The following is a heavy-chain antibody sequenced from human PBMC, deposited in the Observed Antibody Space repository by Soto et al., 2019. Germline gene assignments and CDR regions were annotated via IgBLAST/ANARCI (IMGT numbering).Heavy chain of an antibody. V-gene: IGHV1-46*01. CDR2: INPNGGTT. Sequence: ASVKVSWKASGYTFSSYYIHWVRQAPGQGLEWMGVINPNGGTTGYAQKFQGRVTMTRDTSTSTVYMELSSLRSEDTAVYYCARDLASETGSTYWGQGSLVTVSS. CDR3: ARDLASETGSTY. J-gene: IGHJ4*02. CDR1: GYTFSSYY. D-gene: IGHD1-7*01.